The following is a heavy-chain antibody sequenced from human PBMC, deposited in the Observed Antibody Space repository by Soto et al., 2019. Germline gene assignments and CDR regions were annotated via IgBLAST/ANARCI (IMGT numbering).Heavy chain of an antibody. CDR2: INHSGST. Sequence: SETLSLTCAVYGGSFSGYYWSWIRQPPGKGLEWIGEINHSGSTNYNPSLKSRVTISVDTSKNQFSLKLRSVTAADTAVHYCARGYANIKEQEYSSSWYDYWGQGTLVTVSS. D-gene: IGHD6-13*01. CDR3: ARGYANIKEQEYSSSWYDY. CDR1: GGSFSGYY. J-gene: IGHJ4*02. V-gene: IGHV4-34*01.